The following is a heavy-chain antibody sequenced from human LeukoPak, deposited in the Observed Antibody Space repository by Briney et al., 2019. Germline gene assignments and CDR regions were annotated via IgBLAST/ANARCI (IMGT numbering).Heavy chain of an antibody. V-gene: IGHV3-23*01. CDR2: ISSSGSTI. J-gene: IGHJ4*02. CDR1: GFTFSSYA. CDR3: AKVRITFGGVIAYYFDY. D-gene: IGHD3-16*02. Sequence: GGSLRLSCAASGFTFSSYAMSWVRQAPGKGLEWVSYISSSGSTIYYADSVKGRFTISRDNSKNTLYLQMNSLRAEDTAVYYCAKVRITFGGVIAYYFDYWGQGTLVTVSS.